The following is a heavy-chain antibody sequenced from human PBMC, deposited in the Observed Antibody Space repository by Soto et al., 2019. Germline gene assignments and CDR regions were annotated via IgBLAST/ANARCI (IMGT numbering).Heavy chain of an antibody. V-gene: IGHV3-53*01. CDR1: GFTVSSNY. J-gene: IGHJ4*02. CDR3: ARTYYDFWSGYYNDY. CDR2: IYSGGST. Sequence: PGGSLRLSCAASGFTVSSNYMSWVRQAPGKGLEWVSVIYSGGSTYYVDSVKGRFTISRDNSKNTLYLQMNSLRAEDTAVYYCARTYYDFWSGYYNDYWGQGTLVTVSS. D-gene: IGHD3-3*01.